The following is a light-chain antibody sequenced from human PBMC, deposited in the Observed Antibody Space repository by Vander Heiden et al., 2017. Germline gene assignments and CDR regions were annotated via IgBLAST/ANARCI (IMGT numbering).Light chain of an antibody. CDR1: SSNIGSNT. Sequence: SVLTPTPSASGTPRLAFALSCSESSSNIGSNTVNRYQQLPGTAPKLLIYSSTQRPSGVPDRFSGSKSGTSASLAISGLQSEDEADYFCAAWDDNQNGLVVFGGGTKVTVL. V-gene: IGLV1-44*01. CDR3: AAWDDNQNGLVV. CDR2: SST. J-gene: IGLJ2*01.